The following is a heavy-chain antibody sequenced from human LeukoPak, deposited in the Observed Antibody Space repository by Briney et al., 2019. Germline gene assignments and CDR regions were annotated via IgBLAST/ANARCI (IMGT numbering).Heavy chain of an antibody. J-gene: IGHJ5*02. V-gene: IGHV1-69*05. CDR3: ARDRSGYQNNPNWFDA. D-gene: IGHD5-12*01. CDR2: IIPIFGTA. Sequence: SVKVSCKASGGTLSSYAISWVRQAPGQGLEWMGRIIPIFGTANYAQKFQGRVTITTDESTSTAYMELSSLRSEDTAVYYCARDRSGYQNNPNWFDAWGQGTLVTVSS. CDR1: GGTLSSYA.